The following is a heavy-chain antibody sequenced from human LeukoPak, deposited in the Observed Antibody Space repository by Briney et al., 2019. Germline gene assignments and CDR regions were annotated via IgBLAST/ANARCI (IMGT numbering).Heavy chain of an antibody. Sequence: GRSLRLSCAASGFTFDDYAIHWVRQAPGKGLEWVSGISWNSGNIGYADSVKGRFTISRDNAKNSLYLQMNSLRAEDTALYYCAKDTGLRDGYNLGSHYWGQGTLVTVAS. CDR2: ISWNSGNI. D-gene: IGHD5-24*01. CDR1: GFTFDDYA. J-gene: IGHJ4*02. CDR3: AKDTGLRDGYNLGSHY. V-gene: IGHV3-9*01.